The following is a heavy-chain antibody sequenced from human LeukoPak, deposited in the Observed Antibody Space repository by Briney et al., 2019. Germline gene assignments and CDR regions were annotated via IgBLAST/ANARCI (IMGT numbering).Heavy chain of an antibody. V-gene: IGHV4-4*07. J-gene: IGHJ4*02. D-gene: IGHD3-22*01. CDR3: ARAKRSYYDSSVWYFDY. Sequence: PSETLSLTCTVSGGSISSYYWSWIRQPAGKGLEWIGRIYTSGSANYNPSLKSRVTMSVDTSKNQFSLKLSSVTAADTAVYYCARAKRSYYDSSVWYFDYWGQGTLVTVSS. CDR2: IYTSGSA. CDR1: GGSISSYY.